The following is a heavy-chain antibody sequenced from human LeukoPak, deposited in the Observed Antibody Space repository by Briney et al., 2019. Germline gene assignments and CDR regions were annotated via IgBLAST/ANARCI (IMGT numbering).Heavy chain of an antibody. CDR3: ARVRRGIVSAFDI. J-gene: IGHJ3*02. V-gene: IGHV1-2*02. Sequence: ASVKVSCKASGYTFTGYYMHWVRQAPGQGLEWMGWINPNSGGTNYAQKFQGRVTMTRDTSISTAYMELSRLRSDDTAVYYCARVRRGIVSAFDIWGQGTVVTVSS. CDR2: INPNSGGT. CDR1: GYTFTGYY. D-gene: IGHD3-16*02.